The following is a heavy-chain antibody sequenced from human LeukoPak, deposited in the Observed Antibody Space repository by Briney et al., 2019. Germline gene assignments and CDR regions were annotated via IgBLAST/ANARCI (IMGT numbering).Heavy chain of an antibody. CDR3: ARVTAVAAPWVY. V-gene: IGHV3-48*04. J-gene: IGHJ4*02. D-gene: IGHD6-19*01. CDR1: GFTFSSYG. CDR2: ISSSGSTI. Sequence: RGSLRLSCAASGFTFSSYGMNWARQAPGKGLEWVSYISSSGSTIQYADSVEGRFTISRDNAKNSLYLQMNSLRAEDTAVYYCARVTAVAAPWVYWGQGTQVTVSS.